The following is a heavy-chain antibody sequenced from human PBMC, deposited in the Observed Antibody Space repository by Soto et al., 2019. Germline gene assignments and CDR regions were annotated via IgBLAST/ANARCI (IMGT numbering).Heavy chain of an antibody. CDR1: GYTFTSYA. CDR3: ARSVSSWGYCSGGSCYSWFDP. D-gene: IGHD2-15*01. CDR2: INAGNGNT. Sequence: ASVKVFCKASGYTFTSYAMHWVRQAPGQRLEWMGWINAGNGNTKYSQKFQGRVTITRDTSASTAYMELSSLRSEDTAVYYCARSVSSWGYCSGGSCYSWFDPWGQGTLVTVSS. V-gene: IGHV1-3*01. J-gene: IGHJ5*02.